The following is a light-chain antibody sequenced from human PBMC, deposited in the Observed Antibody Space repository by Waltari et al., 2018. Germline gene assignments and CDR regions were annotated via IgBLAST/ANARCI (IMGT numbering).Light chain of an antibody. V-gene: IGLV2-8*01. Sequence: QSALTQPPSASGSPGQSVTISCPGTSSDVGGYNYVSWYHQHPGKAPNLMIFEVSKRPSGVPDRFSGSKSGNTASLTVSGLQAEDEADYYCCSYAFSSNWVFGGGTKLTVL. CDR3: CSYAFSSNWV. CDR1: SSDVGGYNY. J-gene: IGLJ3*02. CDR2: EVS.